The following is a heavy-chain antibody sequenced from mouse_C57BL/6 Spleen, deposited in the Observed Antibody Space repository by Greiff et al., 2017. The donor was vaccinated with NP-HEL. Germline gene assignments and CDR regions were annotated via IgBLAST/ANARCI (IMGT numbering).Heavy chain of an antibody. Sequence: EVQLQQSGPELVKPGASVKISCKASGYTFTDYYMNWVKQSHGKSLEWIGDINPNNGGTSYNQKFKGKATLTVDKSSSTAYMELRSLTSEDSAVYYCATTVVAPAGFDYWGQGTTLTVSS. J-gene: IGHJ2*01. CDR3: ATTVVAPAGFDY. CDR1: GYTFTDYY. CDR2: INPNNGGT. D-gene: IGHD1-1*01. V-gene: IGHV1-26*01.